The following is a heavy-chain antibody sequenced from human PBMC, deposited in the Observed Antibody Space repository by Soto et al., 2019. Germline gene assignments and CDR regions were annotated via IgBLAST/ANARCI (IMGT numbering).Heavy chain of an antibody. CDR2: MNPGSGDT. CDR3: ARMATFSSLTGFDP. D-gene: IGHD3-16*01. J-gene: IGHJ5*02. V-gene: IGHV1-8*01. CDR1: GYSFTNND. Sequence: GASVKVSCKASGYSFTNNDVTGVRHATGQGLEWMGWMNPGSGDTGYAQKFQGRVTMTRDISIATAYMELSSLRSDDTAIHYCARMATFSSLTGFDPWVQGPLVTVS.